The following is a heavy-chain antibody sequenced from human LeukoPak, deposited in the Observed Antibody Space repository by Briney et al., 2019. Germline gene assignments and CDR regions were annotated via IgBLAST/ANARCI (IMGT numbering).Heavy chain of an antibody. D-gene: IGHD6-13*01. CDR2: IYYSGTT. Sequence: PSETLSLTCTVSGGSIGTYSWNWTRQPPGKGLEWIGYIYYSGTTNYNPSLKSRVTISVDTSKNQFSLKLSSVTAADTAVYYCARGVYIAAAQYGYWGQGTLVTVSS. CDR3: ARGVYIAAAQYGY. V-gene: IGHV4-59*01. CDR1: GGSIGTYS. J-gene: IGHJ4*02.